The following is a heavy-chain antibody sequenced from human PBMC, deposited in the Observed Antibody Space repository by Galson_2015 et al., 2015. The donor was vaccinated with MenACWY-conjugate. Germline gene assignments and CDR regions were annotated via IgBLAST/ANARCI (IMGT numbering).Heavy chain of an antibody. J-gene: IGHJ4*02. CDR2: IYPGDSDT. CDR3: ARQPYLGYYYDSSGHPD. D-gene: IGHD3-22*01. CDR1: GYSFTSYW. V-gene: IGHV5-51*01. Sequence: QSGAEVKKPGESLTISCKGSGYSFTSYWIGWARQMPGKGLEWMGIIYPGDSDTRYSPSFQGQVTISADRSISTAYLQWSSLKASDTAMYYCARQPYLGYYYDSSGHPDWGQGTLVTVSS.